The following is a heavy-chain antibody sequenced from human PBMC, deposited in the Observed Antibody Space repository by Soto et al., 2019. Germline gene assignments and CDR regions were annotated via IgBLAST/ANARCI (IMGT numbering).Heavy chain of an antibody. CDR3: AKDGFSDYSNYPPSYYYYGMDV. J-gene: IGHJ6*02. CDR1: GFTFSSYG. V-gene: IGHV3-30*18. Sequence: QVQLVESGGGVVQPRRSLRLSCAASGFTFSSYGMHWVRQAPGKGLEWVAVISYDGSNKYYADSVKGRFTISRDNSKNTLYLQMNSLRAEDTAVYYCAKDGFSDYSNYPPSYYYYGMDVWGQGTTVTVSS. CDR2: ISYDGSNK. D-gene: IGHD4-4*01.